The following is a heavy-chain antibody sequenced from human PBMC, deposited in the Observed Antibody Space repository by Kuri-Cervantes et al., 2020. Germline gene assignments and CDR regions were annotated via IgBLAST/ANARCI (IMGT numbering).Heavy chain of an antibody. CDR2: ISGSGGST. Sequence: GESLKISCAASGFTFSSYAMSWVRQAPGKGLEWVSAISGSGGSTYYADSVKGRFTISRDNSKNTLYLQMNSLRAEDTAVYYCARDGPGVIREWYFDLWGRGTLVTVSS. V-gene: IGHV3-23*01. CDR1: GFTFSSYA. CDR3: ARDGPGVIREWYFDL. D-gene: IGHD2-21*01. J-gene: IGHJ2*01.